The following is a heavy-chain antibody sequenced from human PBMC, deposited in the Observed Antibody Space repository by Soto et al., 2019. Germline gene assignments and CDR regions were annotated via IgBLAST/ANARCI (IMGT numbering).Heavy chain of an antibody. J-gene: IGHJ4*02. CDR1: GFTFSSYA. V-gene: IGHV3-30-3*01. CDR2: ISYDGSNK. Sequence: QVQLVESGGGVVQPGRSLRLSCAASGFTFSSYAMHWVRQAPGKGLEWGAVISYDGSNKYYADSVKGRFTISRDNSKNTLYMQMNSLRAEDTAVYYCARELEQWTDWGFDYWGQGTLVTVSS. CDR3: ARELEQWTDWGFDY. D-gene: IGHD6-19*01.